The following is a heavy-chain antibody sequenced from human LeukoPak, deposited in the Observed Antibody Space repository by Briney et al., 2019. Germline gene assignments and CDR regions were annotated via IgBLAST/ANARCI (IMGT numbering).Heavy chain of an antibody. CDR2: IYYTGNT. Sequence: SETLSLTCTVSGGSISSGDYYWSWIRQHPGKGLEWIGYIYYTGNTYYNPSLKSRVTMSVDTSKNQFSLELSSVTAADTAVYYCARARDCSGGSCYQFNWFDPWGQGTPVTVSS. CDR1: GGSISSGDYY. D-gene: IGHD2-15*01. V-gene: IGHV4-31*03. CDR3: ARARDCSGGSCYQFNWFDP. J-gene: IGHJ5*02.